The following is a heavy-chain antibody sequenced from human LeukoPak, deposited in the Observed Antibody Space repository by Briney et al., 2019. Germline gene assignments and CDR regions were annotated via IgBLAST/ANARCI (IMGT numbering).Heavy chain of an antibody. CDR3: ARESITMFGVVIYNWFDP. Sequence: PSGTLSLTCTVSGGSISSYYLSWIRQPPGKGLEWIGYIYYSGSTNYNPSLKSRVTISVDTSKNQFSLKLSSVTAADTAVYYCARESITMFGVVIYNWFDPWGQGTLVTVSS. CDR2: IYYSGST. D-gene: IGHD3-3*01. J-gene: IGHJ5*02. CDR1: GGSISSYY. V-gene: IGHV4-59*01.